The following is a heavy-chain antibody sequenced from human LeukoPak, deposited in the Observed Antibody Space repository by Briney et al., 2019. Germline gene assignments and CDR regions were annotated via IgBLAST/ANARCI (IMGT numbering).Heavy chain of an antibody. CDR2: IYYSGST. CDR1: GGSISSYY. V-gene: IGHV4-59*01. D-gene: IGHD3-3*01. Sequence: SETLSLTCTVSGGSISSYYWSWIRQPPGKGLEWIGYIYYSGSTNYNHSLKSRFTISVDTSKNQFSLKLSSVTAADTAVYYCARDHGFWSGPYYYMDVWGKGTTVTVSS. CDR3: ARDHGFWSGPYYYMDV. J-gene: IGHJ6*03.